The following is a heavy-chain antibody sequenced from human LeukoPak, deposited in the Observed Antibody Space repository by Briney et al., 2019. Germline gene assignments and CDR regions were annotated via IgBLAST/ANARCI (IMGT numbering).Heavy chain of an antibody. CDR1: GFPFSSYS. CDR2: VKPDGTTK. V-gene: IGHV3-7*03. J-gene: IGHJ4*02. CDR3: ARSIPYGTTWYGRSDY. Sequence: GGSLRLSCAASGFPFSSYSMTWVRQAPGKGLEWVANVKPDGTTKFYVDSVKGRFTISRDNALNSLYLQMNSLRAEDTAIYYCARSIPYGTTWYGRSDYWGQGTLVTVSS. D-gene: IGHD6-13*01.